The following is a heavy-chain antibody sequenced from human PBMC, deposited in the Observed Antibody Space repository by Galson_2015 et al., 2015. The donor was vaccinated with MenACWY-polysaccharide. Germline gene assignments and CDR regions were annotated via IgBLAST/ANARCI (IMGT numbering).Heavy chain of an antibody. CDR3: ARVEKYSGSYYILH. D-gene: IGHD1-26*01. J-gene: IGHJ4*02. CDR2: IYPSGST. Sequence: KGLEWIGSIYPSGSTYYNPSLKSRVTISVDTSKNQFSLKLSSVTAADTAVYYCARVEKYSGSYYILHWGQGTLVTVSS. V-gene: IGHV4-38-2*02.